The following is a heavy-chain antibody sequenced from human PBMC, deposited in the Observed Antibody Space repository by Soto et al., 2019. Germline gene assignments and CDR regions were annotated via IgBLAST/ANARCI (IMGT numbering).Heavy chain of an antibody. CDR3: ARDHRSGWYNWFDP. Sequence: ASVKVSCKASGYTFTSYGISWVRKAPGQGLEWMGWISAYNGNTNYAQKLQGRVTMTTDTSTSTAYMELRSLRSDDTAVYYCARDHRSGWYNWFDPWGQGTLVTVSS. CDR2: ISAYNGNT. D-gene: IGHD6-19*01. CDR1: GYTFTSYG. J-gene: IGHJ5*02. V-gene: IGHV1-18*01.